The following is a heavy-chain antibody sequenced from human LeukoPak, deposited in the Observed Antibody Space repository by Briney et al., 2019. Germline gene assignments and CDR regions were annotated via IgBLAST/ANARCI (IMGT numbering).Heavy chain of an antibody. CDR1: GFTVSTNF. CDR3: VKDRTGTYTLDY. D-gene: IGHD3-10*01. Sequence: PGGSLRLSCAASGFTVSTNFVSWVRQAPGKGLEWVSLIYATGSTYYADSVKGRFTISRDNSKNTLNLQMNSLRAEDTAVYYCVKDRTGTYTLDYWGQGTLVTVSS. CDR2: IYATGST. V-gene: IGHV3-66*03. J-gene: IGHJ4*02.